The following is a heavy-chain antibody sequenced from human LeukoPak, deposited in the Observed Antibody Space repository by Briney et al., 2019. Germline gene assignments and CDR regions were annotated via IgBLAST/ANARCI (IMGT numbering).Heavy chain of an antibody. CDR2: IYYSGRT. CDR3: ARRRYYDGSGYLE. V-gene: IGHV4-39*01. Sequence: SETLSLTCSLSGDSISRSDSYWYWIRQAPGKGLEWIGTIYYSGRTYYSPTLKSRVTMSVDRSNNQFSLNLRSVTAADTAVYYCARRRYYDGSGYLEWGQGTLLSVSS. J-gene: IGHJ1*01. D-gene: IGHD3-22*01. CDR1: GDSISRSDSY.